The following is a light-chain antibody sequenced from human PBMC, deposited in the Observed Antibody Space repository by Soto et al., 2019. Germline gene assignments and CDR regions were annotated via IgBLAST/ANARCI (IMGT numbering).Light chain of an antibody. CDR3: QQYETFSGT. V-gene: IGKV1-5*01. J-gene: IGKJ1*01. Sequence: MTQSPDTLSVSPGERATLSCRASQSVSGWLAWYQQKPGEAPKLLIYDASALPRGVPSRFSGSGSGTKFTLTIASLQPDDFATYYCQQYETFSGTFGPGTKVDIK. CDR1: QSVSGW. CDR2: DAS.